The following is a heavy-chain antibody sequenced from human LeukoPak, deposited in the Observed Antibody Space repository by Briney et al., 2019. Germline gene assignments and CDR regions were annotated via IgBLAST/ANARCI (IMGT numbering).Heavy chain of an antibody. CDR1: GFTFSTYS. J-gene: IGHJ4*02. CDR3: ARVNGDYDY. D-gene: IGHD4-17*01. CDR2: ISSGSSTI. V-gene: IGHV3-48*02. Sequence: GGSLRLSCAASGFTFSTYSMIWVRQAPGKGLEWTSYISSGSSTIYYADSVKGRFTISRDNAKNSLYLQMNSLRDADTAVYYCARVNGDYDYWGQGTLVAVSS.